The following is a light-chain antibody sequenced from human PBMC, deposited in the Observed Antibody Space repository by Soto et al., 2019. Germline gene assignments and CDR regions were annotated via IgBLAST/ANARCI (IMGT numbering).Light chain of an antibody. J-gene: IGKJ2*01. CDR2: GAS. CDR1: QSVGSN. Sequence: EIVMTQSPATLSVSPGERATLSCRASQSVGSNLAWYQQKPGQAPRLLIYGASTRATGFPARFSGSGSGTEFTLTISSLQSEDFAVYYCQQYNNWPPYTFGQGTNLEFK. V-gene: IGKV3-15*01. CDR3: QQYNNWPPYT.